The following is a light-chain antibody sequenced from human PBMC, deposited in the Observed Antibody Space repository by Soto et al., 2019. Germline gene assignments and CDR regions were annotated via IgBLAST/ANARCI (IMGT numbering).Light chain of an antibody. V-gene: IGKV3-11*01. CDR1: QSVSSY. CDR2: DAS. Sequence: EIVLTQSPATLSLSPGERATLSCRASQSVSSYLAWYQQKPGQAPRLLIYDASNRATGIPAGFSGSGSGTDFTLTISSLEPEDFAVYYCQQRTSWPPFTFGGGTKVEIK. J-gene: IGKJ4*01. CDR3: QQRTSWPPFT.